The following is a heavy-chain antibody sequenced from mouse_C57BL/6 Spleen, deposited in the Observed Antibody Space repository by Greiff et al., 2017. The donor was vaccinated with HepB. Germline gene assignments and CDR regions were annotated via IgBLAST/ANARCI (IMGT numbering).Heavy chain of an antibody. D-gene: IGHD1-1*01. V-gene: IGHV5-6*01. Sequence: EVKLVESGGDLVKPGGSLKLSCAASGFTFSSYGMSWVRQTPDKRLEWVATISSGGSYTYYPDSVKGRFTISRDNAKNTLYLQMSSLKSEDTARYYCATDYYGSSYFDVWGTGTTVTVSS. CDR3: ATDYYGSSYFDV. J-gene: IGHJ1*03. CDR2: ISSGGSYT. CDR1: GFTFSSYG.